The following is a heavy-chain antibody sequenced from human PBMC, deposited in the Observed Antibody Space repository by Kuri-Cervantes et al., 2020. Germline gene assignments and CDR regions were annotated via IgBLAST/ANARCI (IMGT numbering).Heavy chain of an antibody. CDR1: GFTFSNCP. J-gene: IGHJ4*02. Sequence: GESLKISCAASGFTFSNCPMSWVRQAPGKGLEWVSGINWNGGSTGYADSVKGRFTISRDNAKNSLYLQMNSLRAEDTALYYCAREMATKDAFDYWGQGILVTVSS. V-gene: IGHV3-20*04. D-gene: IGHD5-24*01. CDR3: AREMATKDAFDY. CDR2: INWNGGST.